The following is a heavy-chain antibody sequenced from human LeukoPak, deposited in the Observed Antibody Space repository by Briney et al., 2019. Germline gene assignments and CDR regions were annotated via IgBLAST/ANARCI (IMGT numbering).Heavy chain of an antibody. J-gene: IGHJ4*02. D-gene: IGHD2-2*01. CDR2: IYYSGST. V-gene: IGHV4-39*01. CDR3: ARAEGPAEDFDY. Sequence: SETLSLTCTVSGGSISSSSYYWGWIRQPPGKGLEWIGSIYYSGSTYYNPSLKSRVTISVDTSKNQFSLKLSSVTAADTAVYYCARAEGPAEDFDYWGQGTLVTVSS. CDR1: GGSISSSSYY.